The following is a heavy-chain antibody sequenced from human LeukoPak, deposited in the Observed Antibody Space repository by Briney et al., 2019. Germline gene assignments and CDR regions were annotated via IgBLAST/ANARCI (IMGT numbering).Heavy chain of an antibody. CDR3: ARHSYCGGDCYSLGGGDFYYFDY. V-gene: IGHV5-51*01. CDR2: IYPGDSDT. D-gene: IGHD2-21*02. Sequence: GESLKISCKGSGYSFTSYWIGRVRQMPGKGLEWMGIIYPGDSDTRYSPSFQGQVTISADKSISTAYLQWSSLKASDTAMYYCARHSYCGGDCYSLGGGDFYYFDYWGQGTLVTVSS. J-gene: IGHJ4*02. CDR1: GYSFTSYW.